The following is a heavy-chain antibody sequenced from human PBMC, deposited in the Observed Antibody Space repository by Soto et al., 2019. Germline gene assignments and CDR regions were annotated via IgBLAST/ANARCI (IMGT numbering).Heavy chain of an antibody. V-gene: IGHV3-23*01. J-gene: IGHJ4*02. CDR3: AKQAPYSNSWYNFDL. CDR2: ISGSGDST. CDR1: EFTFSRYG. Sequence: EVQLLESGGGLVQPGGSLRLSCAASEFTFSRYGMNWVRQAPGKGLEWISGISGSGDSTHYADFVKGRFTISRDNSDNTLYLQMNRLRAEDTALYYCAKQAPYSNSWYNFDLWGQGTLVTVSS. D-gene: IGHD2-2*02.